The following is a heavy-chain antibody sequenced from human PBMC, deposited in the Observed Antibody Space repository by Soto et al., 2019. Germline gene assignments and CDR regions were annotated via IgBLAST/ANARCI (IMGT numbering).Heavy chain of an antibody. D-gene: IGHD6-19*01. V-gene: IGHV3-33*01. CDR1: GFTFSSYG. Sequence: GGSLRLSCAASGFTFSSYGMHWVRQAPGKGLEWVAVIWYDGSKKYYADSVKGRFTISRDNSKNTLYLQMNSLRAEDTAVYYCAREGGQWLVLDYFDYWGQGTLVTVSS. CDR2: IWYDGSKK. CDR3: AREGGQWLVLDYFDY. J-gene: IGHJ4*02.